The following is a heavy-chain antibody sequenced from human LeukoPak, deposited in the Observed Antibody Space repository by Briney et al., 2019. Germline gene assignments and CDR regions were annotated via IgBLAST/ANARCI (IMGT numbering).Heavy chain of an antibody. D-gene: IGHD1-7*01. Sequence: GGSLRLSCAASGFTFDDYAMHWVRQAPGKGLEWVSGIYWNDNNMGYADSVKGRFTISRDNAKNSLYLQMNSLRAEDTASYYCATGRIPRTANVWFDPWGQGTLVTVSS. CDR2: IYWNDNNM. J-gene: IGHJ5*02. CDR3: ATGRIPRTANVWFDP. V-gene: IGHV3-9*01. CDR1: GFTFDDYA.